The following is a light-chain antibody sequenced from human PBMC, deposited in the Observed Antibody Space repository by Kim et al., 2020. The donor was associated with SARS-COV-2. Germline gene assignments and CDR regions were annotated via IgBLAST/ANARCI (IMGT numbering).Light chain of an antibody. Sequence: NFMLTQPHSVSESPGKTVTISCTGSSGSIASNYVQWYQQSPGSAPTTVTYEDNQRPSGVTDRFSGSIDSSSNSASLTISGLKTEDEADYYCQSYDSSNHAVFGGGTQLTVL. CDR3: QSYDSSNHAV. CDR2: EDN. J-gene: IGLJ7*01. V-gene: IGLV6-57*02. CDR1: SGSIASNY.